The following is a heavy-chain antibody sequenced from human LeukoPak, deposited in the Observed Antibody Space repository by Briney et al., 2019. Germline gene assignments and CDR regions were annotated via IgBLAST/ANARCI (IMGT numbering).Heavy chain of an antibody. J-gene: IGHJ4*02. CDR1: GFSFSSSS. V-gene: IGHV3-48*04. D-gene: IGHD6-13*01. CDR2: ISSSSSAI. Sequence: GGSLRLSCAASGFSFSSSSMNWVRQAPGKGLEWISYISSSSSAIYYADSVTGRFTISRDNAKNSLYLQMNSLRAEDTAVYYCARGAVQLSYWGQGTLVTVSS. CDR3: ARGAVQLSY.